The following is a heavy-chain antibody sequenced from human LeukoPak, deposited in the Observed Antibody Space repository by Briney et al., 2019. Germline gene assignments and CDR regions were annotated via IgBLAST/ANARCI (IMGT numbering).Heavy chain of an antibody. D-gene: IGHD3-22*01. CDR3: ARPRLPYYYDSSGPKGDYYFDY. Sequence: ASVKVSCKASGYTFTGYYMHWVRQAPGQGLEWMGWINPNSGGTNYAQKFQGRVTMTRDTSISTAYMELSRLRSDDTAVYYCARPRLPYYYDSSGPKGDYYFDYWGQGTLVTVSS. V-gene: IGHV1-2*02. CDR2: INPNSGGT. J-gene: IGHJ4*02. CDR1: GYTFTGYY.